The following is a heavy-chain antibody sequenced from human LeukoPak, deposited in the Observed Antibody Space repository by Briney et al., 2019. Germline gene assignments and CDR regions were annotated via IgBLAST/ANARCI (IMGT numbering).Heavy chain of an antibody. CDR1: GGTFSSYA. Sequence: SVKVSCKASGGTFSSYAISWVRQAPGQGLEWMGGNIPIFGTANYAQKFQGRVTITADESTSTAYMELSSLRSEDMAVYYCARGGGVIIPYAFDIWGQGTMVTVSS. CDR3: ARGGGVIIPYAFDI. J-gene: IGHJ3*02. D-gene: IGHD3-3*01. CDR2: NIPIFGTA. V-gene: IGHV1-69*13.